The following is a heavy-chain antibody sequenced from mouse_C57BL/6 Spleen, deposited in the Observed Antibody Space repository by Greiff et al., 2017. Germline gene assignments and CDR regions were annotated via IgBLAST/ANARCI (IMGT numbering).Heavy chain of an antibody. CDR2: IYPGDGDT. V-gene: IGHV1-80*01. Sequence: VQLQQSGAELVKPGASLKISCKASGYAFSSYWMHWVKQRPGKGLEWIGQIYPGDGDTNYNGKFKGKATLTADNAYSTAYMQISSLTSEDSAVYFCARRACDEGFAYWGQGTLVTVSA. CDR3: ARRACDEGFAY. CDR1: GYAFSSYW. D-gene: IGHD3-1*01. J-gene: IGHJ3*01.